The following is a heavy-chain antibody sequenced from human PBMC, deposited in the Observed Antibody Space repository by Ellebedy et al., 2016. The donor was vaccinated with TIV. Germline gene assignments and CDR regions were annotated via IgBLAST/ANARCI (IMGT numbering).Heavy chain of an antibody. J-gene: IGHJ4*02. CDR2: TIPIFKTT. D-gene: IGHD1-26*01. CDR3: AKVGPTRVANFEY. V-gene: IGHV1-69*13. Sequence: ASVKVSCXASGGIFMKYGLTWVRQAPGQGLEWIGGTIPIFKTTKYAQKFQGSVTITADESTSTVYMELRSLRSEDTAVYYCAKVGPTRVANFEYWGQGTLVTVSS. CDR1: GGIFMKYG.